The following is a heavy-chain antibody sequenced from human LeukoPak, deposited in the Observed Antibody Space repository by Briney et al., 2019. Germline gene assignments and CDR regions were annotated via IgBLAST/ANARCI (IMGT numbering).Heavy chain of an antibody. CDR2: ISTSSSYI. CDR3: ARAHFYDSSGLDY. CDR1: GFTFSSYS. D-gene: IGHD3-22*01. V-gene: IGHV3-21*01. Sequence: PGGSLRLSCAASGFTFSSYSMNWVRQAPGKGLEWVSFISTSSSYIHNADSVKGRFTISRDNAENSLYLQMNSLRAEDTAVYYCARAHFYDSSGLDYWGQGTLVTVSS. J-gene: IGHJ4*02.